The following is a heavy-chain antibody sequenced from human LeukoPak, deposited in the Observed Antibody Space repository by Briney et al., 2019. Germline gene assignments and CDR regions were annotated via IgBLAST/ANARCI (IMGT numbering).Heavy chain of an antibody. CDR2: IHPGNSDA. D-gene: IGHD6-13*01. CDR1: GYSFSGYW. V-gene: IGHV5-51*01. J-gene: IGHJ4*02. CDR3: ARDSSISWFFL. Sequence: GESLKISCKGFGYSFSGYWIAWVRQMPGKGLESMGIIHPGNSDAKYSPSFQGQVTFSADKSITTAYLQWSSLKASDTAMYYCARDSSISWFFLWGQGTLVTVSS.